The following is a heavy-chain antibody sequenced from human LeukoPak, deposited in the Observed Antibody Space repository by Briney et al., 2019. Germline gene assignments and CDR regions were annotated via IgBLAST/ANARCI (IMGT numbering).Heavy chain of an antibody. Sequence: PGGSLRLSCAASGFTFNHYAMSWVRQAPGKGLEWVSGLSGSGTSTYYADSVKGRFTIPRDNSKNTLYLQMNSLRAEDTAIYYCAKGNVIVVVDYIGGQGTVVTVSS. CDR1: GFTFNHYA. CDR3: AKGNVIVVVDYI. CDR2: LSGSGTST. J-gene: IGHJ4*02. D-gene: IGHD3-22*01. V-gene: IGHV3-23*01.